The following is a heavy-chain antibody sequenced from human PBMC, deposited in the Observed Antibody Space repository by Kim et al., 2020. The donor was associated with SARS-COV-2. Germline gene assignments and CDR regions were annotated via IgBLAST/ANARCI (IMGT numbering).Heavy chain of an antibody. J-gene: IGHJ5*02. CDR3: ARVRVVSTSWFDP. CDR2: INHSGST. Sequence: SETLSLTCAVYGGSFSGYYWSWIRQPPGKGLEWIGEINHSGSTNYNPSLKSRVTISVDTSKNQFSLKLSSVTAADTAVYYCARVRVVSTSWFDPWGQGTLVTVSS. D-gene: IGHD2-15*01. V-gene: IGHV4-34*01. CDR1: GGSFSGYY.